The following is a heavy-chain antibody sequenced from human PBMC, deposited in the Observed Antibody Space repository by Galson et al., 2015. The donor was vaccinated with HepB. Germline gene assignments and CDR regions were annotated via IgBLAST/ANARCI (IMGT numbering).Heavy chain of an antibody. CDR2: ISYDGSNE. V-gene: IGHV3-30*04. CDR3: ARLVRVGAPPVEY. D-gene: IGHD1-26*01. CDR1: GFTFSSYA. Sequence: SLRLSCAASGFTFSSYAMHWVRQAPGKGLEWVAVISYDGSNEYYADSVKGRSTISRDNSKNTLYLQMNSLRAEDTAVYYCARLVRVGAPPVEYWGQGTLVTVSS. J-gene: IGHJ4*02.